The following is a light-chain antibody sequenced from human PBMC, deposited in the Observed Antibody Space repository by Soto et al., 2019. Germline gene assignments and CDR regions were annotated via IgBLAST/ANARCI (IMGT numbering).Light chain of an antibody. CDR1: SSDVGGYNY. J-gene: IGLJ2*01. V-gene: IGLV2-14*01. CDR3: NSYTSSSTRV. Sequence: QSVLTQPASVSGSPGQSITISCTGTSSDVGGYNYVSWYQQHPGKAPKLMIYEVSNRPSGVSNRFSGSKSGNTASRTISGLQAEDEADYYCNSYTSSSTRVFGGGTKLTVL. CDR2: EVS.